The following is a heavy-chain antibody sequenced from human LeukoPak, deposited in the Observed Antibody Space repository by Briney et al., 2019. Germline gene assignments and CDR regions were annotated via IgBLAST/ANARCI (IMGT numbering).Heavy chain of an antibody. Sequence: GESLKIPCKGSGYSFTSYWIGWVRQMPGKGLEWMGIIYPGDSDIRYSPSFQGQVTISADKSISTAYLQWSSLKASDTAMYYCARGITMVRGEGHAFDIWGQGTMVTVSS. CDR3: ARGITMVRGEGHAFDI. CDR1: GYSFTSYW. J-gene: IGHJ3*02. V-gene: IGHV5-51*01. CDR2: IYPGDSDI. D-gene: IGHD3-10*01.